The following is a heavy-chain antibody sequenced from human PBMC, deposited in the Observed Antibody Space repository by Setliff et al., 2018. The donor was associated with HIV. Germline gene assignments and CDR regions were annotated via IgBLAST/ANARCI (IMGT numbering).Heavy chain of an antibody. CDR2: IDPDRGET. D-gene: IGHD3-16*01. Sequence: ASVKVSCKVSGYTFPDYYFQWGRQAPGKGLEWVGLIDPDRGETVYAEKFQGRVTITADRSKDIAYMKLSSLRYEDTAMYYCAWGTQRPIDSWGQGTLVTVSS. CDR3: AWGTQRPIDS. J-gene: IGHJ4*02. CDR1: GYTFPDYY. V-gene: IGHV1-69-2*01.